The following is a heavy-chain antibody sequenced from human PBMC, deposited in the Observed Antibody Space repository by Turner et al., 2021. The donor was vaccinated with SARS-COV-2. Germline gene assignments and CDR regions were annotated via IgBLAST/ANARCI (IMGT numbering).Heavy chain of an antibody. Sequence: EVQLVESGGGLVKPGGSLRLSCAASGFTFSSNYMGWVRQAPGKGLEWVSVISSGGRTYYADSVKGRFTISRDNSKNTLYLQMNSLRAEDTAVYYCARGGEYQLLHYYGMDVWGQGTTVTVSS. CDR3: ARGGEYQLLHYYGMDV. CDR2: ISSGGRT. J-gene: IGHJ6*02. D-gene: IGHD2-2*01. CDR1: GFTFSSNY. V-gene: IGHV3-66*01.